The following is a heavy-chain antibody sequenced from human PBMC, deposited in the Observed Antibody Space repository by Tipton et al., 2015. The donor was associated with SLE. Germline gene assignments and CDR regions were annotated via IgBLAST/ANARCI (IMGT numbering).Heavy chain of an antibody. CDR1: GGSFSGYY. Sequence: LRLSCAVYGGSFSGYYWSWIRQPPGKGLEWIGEINHSGSTNYNPSLKSRVTISVDTSKNQFSLKLISVTAADTAVYYCARVRGTVAYDAFDIWGQGTMVTVSS. CDR2: INHSGST. V-gene: IGHV4-34*01. J-gene: IGHJ3*02. CDR3: ARVRGTVAYDAFDI. D-gene: IGHD3-16*01.